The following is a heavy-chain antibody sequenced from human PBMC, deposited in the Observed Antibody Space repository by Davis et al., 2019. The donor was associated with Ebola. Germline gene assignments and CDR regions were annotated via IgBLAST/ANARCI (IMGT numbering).Heavy chain of an antibody. CDR3: ARGLGAVFVVVTATLFDY. CDR1: GYTFKNSA. Sequence: AASVKVSCKASGYTFKNSAISWVRQAPGQGLEWMGWMNPNSGNTGYAQKFQGRVTMTRNTSISTAYMELSRLRSDDTAVYYCARGLGAVFVVVTATLFDYWGQGTLVTVSS. J-gene: IGHJ4*02. CDR2: MNPNSGNT. V-gene: IGHV1-8*01. D-gene: IGHD2-21*02.